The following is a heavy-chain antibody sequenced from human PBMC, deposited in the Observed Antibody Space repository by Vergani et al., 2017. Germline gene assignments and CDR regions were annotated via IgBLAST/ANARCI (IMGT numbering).Heavy chain of an antibody. J-gene: IGHJ4*02. CDR3: ARAEYCSGGSCYLGY. D-gene: IGHD2-15*01. Sequence: VQLVESGGGVVQPGRSLRLSCAASGFTFSSYGMHWVRQAPGKGLEWVSSISSSSSYIYYADSVKGRFTISRDNAKNSLYLQMNSLRAEDTAVYYCARAEYCSGGSCYLGYWGQGTLVTVSS. CDR1: GFTFSSYG. V-gene: IGHV3-21*01. CDR2: ISSSSSYI.